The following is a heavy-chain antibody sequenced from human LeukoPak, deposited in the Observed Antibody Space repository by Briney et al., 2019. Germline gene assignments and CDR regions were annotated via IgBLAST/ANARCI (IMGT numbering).Heavy chain of an antibody. V-gene: IGHV4-34*01. Sequence: PSETLSLTCAVYGGSFSGYYWSWIRQPPGKGLEWIGEINHSGSTNYNPSLKSRVTISVDTSKNQFSLKLSSVTAADTAVYYCARDGGSSGWYNNWFDPWGQGTLVTVSS. CDR2: INHSGST. D-gene: IGHD6-19*01. J-gene: IGHJ5*02. CDR3: ARDGGSSGWYNNWFDP. CDR1: GGSFSGYY.